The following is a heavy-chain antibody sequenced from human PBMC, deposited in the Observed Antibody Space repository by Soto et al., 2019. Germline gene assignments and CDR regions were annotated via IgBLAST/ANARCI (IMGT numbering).Heavy chain of an antibody. CDR1: GFTFSSYW. D-gene: IGHD5-12*01. J-gene: IGHJ2*01. Sequence: LSLTCAASGFTFSSYWMHWVRQAPGKGLVWVSRINSDGSSTSYADSVKGRFTISRDNAKNTLYLQMNSLRAEDTAVYYCARESNSGYDWYFDLWGRGTLVTVSS. CDR2: INSDGSST. CDR3: ARESNSGYDWYFDL. V-gene: IGHV3-74*01.